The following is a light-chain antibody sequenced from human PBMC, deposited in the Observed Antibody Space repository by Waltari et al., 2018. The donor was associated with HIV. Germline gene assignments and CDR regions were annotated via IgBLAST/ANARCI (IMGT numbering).Light chain of an antibody. CDR1: SRDVGGYNY. CDR2: EVS. J-gene: IGLJ2*01. Sequence: QSALTQPASVSGSPGQSIPIPCTGTSRDVGGYNYVSWYQQHPGKAPKPMIYEVSNRPSGVSNRFSGSKSGNTASLTISGRQAEDEADYYCSSYTSSGVVFGGGTKRTVL. CDR3: SSYTSSGVV. V-gene: IGLV2-14*01.